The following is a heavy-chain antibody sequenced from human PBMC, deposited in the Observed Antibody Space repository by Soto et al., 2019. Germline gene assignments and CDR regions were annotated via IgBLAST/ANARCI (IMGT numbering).Heavy chain of an antibody. CDR2: IYWDDDE. D-gene: IGHD2-21*01. CDR3: AHKIGLNNWFDT. CDR1: GFSPNPSGVG. V-gene: IGHV2-5*02. J-gene: IGHJ5*02. Sequence: QITLKESGPTLVKPTQTLTLTCTFSGFSPNPSGVGVGWIRQPPGKALEWLALIYWDDDERYSPSLKSRRTISKDTSKNQVVLTMTDMDPVDTATYYRAHKIGLNNWFDTWGQGTLVTVSS.